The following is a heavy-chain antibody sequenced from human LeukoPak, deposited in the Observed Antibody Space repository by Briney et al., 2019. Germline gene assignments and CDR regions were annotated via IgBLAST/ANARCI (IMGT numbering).Heavy chain of an antibody. D-gene: IGHD3-22*01. Sequence: ASVKVSCKASGYTFTSYGISWVRQAPGQGPEWMGWISAYNGNTNYAQKLQGRVTMTTDTSTSTAYMELRSLRSDDTAVYYCARDEAYYYDSSGLFDYWGQGTLVTVSS. CDR2: ISAYNGNT. CDR3: ARDEAYYYDSSGLFDY. J-gene: IGHJ4*02. CDR1: GYTFTSYG. V-gene: IGHV1-18*01.